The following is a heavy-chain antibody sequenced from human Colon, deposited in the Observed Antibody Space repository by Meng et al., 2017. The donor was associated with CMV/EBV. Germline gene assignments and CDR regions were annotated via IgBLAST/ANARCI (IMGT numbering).Heavy chain of an antibody. D-gene: IGHD3-10*01. V-gene: IGHV1-2*06. CDR2: INPNTGDT. J-gene: IGHJ4*02. CDR1: EYSFTGYY. Sequence: QVQLVQSGAEVKKPAASVKSSCKASEYSFTGYYLHWIRQAPGLGLEWMGRINPNTGDTNYPQKFQGRVTMTRDTSISTVYMELTRLRSDDTAMYYCAREVEGSRSRFIDYWGQGTLVTVSS. CDR3: AREVEGSRSRFIDY.